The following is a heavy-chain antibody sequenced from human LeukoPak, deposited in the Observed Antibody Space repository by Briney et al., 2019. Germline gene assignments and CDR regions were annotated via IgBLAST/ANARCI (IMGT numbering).Heavy chain of an antibody. CDR3: ARGGPFPSGSSSREYYLDY. CDR2: RSIYNGNT. CDR1: GYDFNNYG. V-gene: IGHV1-18*01. J-gene: IGHJ4*02. D-gene: IGHD6-6*01. Sequence: ASVKVSCKASGYDFNNYGISWVRQAPGQGLEWIGWRSIYNGNTDYKLQGRVTMTTDTSTSTAYMEVRSLRSDDTAVYYCARGGPFPSGSSSREYYLDYWGQGTLVTVSS.